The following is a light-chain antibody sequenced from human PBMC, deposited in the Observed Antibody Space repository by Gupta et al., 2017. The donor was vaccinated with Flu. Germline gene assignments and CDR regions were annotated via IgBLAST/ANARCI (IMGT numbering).Light chain of an antibody. CDR1: QSVYSY. Sequence: PATLSLSPGETATLSCRASQSVYSYSAWYQQKPGHDPSLLIYDASNSATGLTARISGSGFGTDFTLTISSRAHEDFAVYYCQHRGNNPFTFGRGTRVEI. CDR2: DAS. V-gene: IGKV3-11*01. CDR3: QHRGNNPFT. J-gene: IGKJ4*01.